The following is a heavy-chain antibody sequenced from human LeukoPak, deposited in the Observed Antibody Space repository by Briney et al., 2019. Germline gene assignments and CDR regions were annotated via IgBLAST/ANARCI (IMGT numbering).Heavy chain of an antibody. Sequence: PSETLSLTCTVSGGSISSYYWSWIRQPPGKGLEWIGYIYYSGSTNYNPPLKSRVTISVDTSKNQFSLKLSSVTAADTAVYYCARHSQRYCSGGSCYSSWFDPWGQGTLVTVSS. J-gene: IGHJ5*02. CDR3: ARHSQRYCSGGSCYSSWFDP. V-gene: IGHV4-59*08. CDR1: GGSISSYY. CDR2: IYYSGST. D-gene: IGHD2-15*01.